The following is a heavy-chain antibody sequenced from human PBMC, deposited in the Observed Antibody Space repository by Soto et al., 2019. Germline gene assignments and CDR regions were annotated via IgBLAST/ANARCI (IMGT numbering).Heavy chain of an antibody. D-gene: IGHD3-9*01. J-gene: IGHJ3*02. Sequence: TSETLSLTCTVSGGSISSYYWSWIRQHPGKGLEWIGYIYYSGSTNYNPSLKSRVTISVDTSKNQFSLKLSSVTAADTAVYYCASGYFDWSRAFDIWGQGTMVTVPS. V-gene: IGHV4-59*12. CDR2: IYYSGST. CDR3: ASGYFDWSRAFDI. CDR1: GGSISSYY.